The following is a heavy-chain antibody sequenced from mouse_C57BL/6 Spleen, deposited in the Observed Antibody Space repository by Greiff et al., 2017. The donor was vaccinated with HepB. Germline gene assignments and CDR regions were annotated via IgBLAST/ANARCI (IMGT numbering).Heavy chain of an antibody. CDR1: GYTFTSYW. V-gene: IGHV1-69*01. J-gene: IGHJ2*01. CDR2: IDPSDSYT. Sequence: QVQLQQPGAELVMPGASVKLSCKASGYTFTSYWMHWVKQRPGQGLEWIGEIDPSDSYTNYNQKFKGKSTLTVDKSSSTAYMQLSSLTSEDSAVYYCARKGDYYGSRGNFDYWGQGTTLTVSS. D-gene: IGHD1-1*01. CDR3: ARKGDYYGSRGNFDY.